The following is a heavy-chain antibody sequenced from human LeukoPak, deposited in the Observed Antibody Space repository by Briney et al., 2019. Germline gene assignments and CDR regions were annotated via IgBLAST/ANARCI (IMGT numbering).Heavy chain of an antibody. CDR3: ARDRLFDLGHSGHYGGGSWFDP. CDR1: GGSISSGSYF. Sequence: SETLSLTCTVSGGSISSGSYFWSWIRQPAGKGLEWIGRIYTSGNTNYNPSLKSRVTISVDTSKNQFSLKLSSVTAADTAVYYCARDRLFDLGHSGHYGGGSWFDPWGQGTLVTVSS. CDR2: IYTSGNT. V-gene: IGHV4-61*02. J-gene: IGHJ5*02. D-gene: IGHD5-12*01.